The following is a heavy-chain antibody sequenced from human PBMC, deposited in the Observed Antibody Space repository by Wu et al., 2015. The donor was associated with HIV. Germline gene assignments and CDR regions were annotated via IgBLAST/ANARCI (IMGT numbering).Heavy chain of an antibody. V-gene: IGHV1-46*01. D-gene: IGHD2-2*01. CDR1: GYTFTSYY. CDR3: ARGGEYCSSTTCYYFDK. CDR2: INPSDGST. Sequence: QVQLVQSGAEVKKPGASVKVSCKASGYTFTSYYIHWVRQAPGQGLEWMGIINPSDGSTSYAQRSQGRVTMTRDTSTSTVYMELSSLGSKDTAVYYCARGGEYCSSTTCYYFDKLGPGEHLITVS. J-gene: IGHJ4*02.